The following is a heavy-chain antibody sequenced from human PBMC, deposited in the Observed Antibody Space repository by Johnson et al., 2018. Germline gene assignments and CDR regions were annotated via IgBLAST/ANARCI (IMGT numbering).Heavy chain of an antibody. CDR2: IKQDGSEN. D-gene: IGHD3-22*01. Sequence: EVQLVESGGGLVQPGGSLRLSCAASGFPFSSYWMSWVRQAPGKGLEWVANIKQDGSENYYVASVKGRFTISQDNAKNSMYLQMNSLRAEDTAGYYCARGRRRITMIVVVKASHGALDSWGQGTMVTGSS. V-gene: IGHV3-7*01. J-gene: IGHJ3*02. CDR3: ARGRRRITMIVVVKASHGALDS. CDR1: GFPFSSYW.